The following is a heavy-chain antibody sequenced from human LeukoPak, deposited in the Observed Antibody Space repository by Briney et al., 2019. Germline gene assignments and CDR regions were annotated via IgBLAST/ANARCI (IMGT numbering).Heavy chain of an antibody. V-gene: IGHV1-24*01. CDR2: FDPENGET. Sequence: ASVKVSCKVSGYTLTELSMHWVRQAPGKGLEWMGGFDPENGETIYAQKFQGRVTMTEDTSTDTAYMEQSSLRSEDTAVYYCATSYYDILTGYRPLAYWGQGTLVTVSS. CDR3: ATSYYDILTGYRPLAY. J-gene: IGHJ4*02. CDR1: GYTLTELS. D-gene: IGHD3-9*01.